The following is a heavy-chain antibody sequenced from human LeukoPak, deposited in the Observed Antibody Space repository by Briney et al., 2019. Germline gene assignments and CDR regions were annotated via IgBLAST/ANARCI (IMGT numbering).Heavy chain of an antibody. CDR2: INHSGST. Sequence: SETLSLTCAVYGGSFSGYYWSWIRQPPGKGLEWIGEINHSGSTNYNPSLESRVTISVDTSKNQFSLKLSSVTAADTAVYYCARGYEFDSSGYLGFDPWGQGTLVTVSS. V-gene: IGHV4-34*01. J-gene: IGHJ5*02. CDR1: GGSFSGYY. CDR3: ARGYEFDSSGYLGFDP. D-gene: IGHD3-22*01.